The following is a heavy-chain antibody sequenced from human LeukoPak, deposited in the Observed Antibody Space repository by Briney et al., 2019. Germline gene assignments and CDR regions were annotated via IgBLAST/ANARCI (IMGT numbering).Heavy chain of an antibody. Sequence: GGSLRLSCAASGFTFSTYWMMWVRQAPGKGLEWVANINEDGSEKYYADSVEGRFTISRDNAKNSLSLLMNSLSADDTAVYYCARRAGAYSHPYDYWGQGTLVTVSS. CDR3: ARRAGAYSHPYDY. V-gene: IGHV3-7*01. J-gene: IGHJ4*02. D-gene: IGHD4/OR15-4a*01. CDR1: GFTFSTYW. CDR2: INEDGSEK.